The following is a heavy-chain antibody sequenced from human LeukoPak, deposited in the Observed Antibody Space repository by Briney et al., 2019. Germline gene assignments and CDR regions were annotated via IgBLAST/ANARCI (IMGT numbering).Heavy chain of an antibody. V-gene: IGHV4-34*01. D-gene: IGHD2-2*01. CDR2: INHSGST. CDR1: GGSFSGYY. J-gene: IGHJ5*02. CDR3: ARAPPRYCSSTSCHPSGWFDP. Sequence: SETLFLTCAVYGGSFSGYYWSWIRQPPGKGLEWIGEINHSGSTNYNPSLKSRVTISVDTSKNQFSLKLSSVTAADTAVYYCARAPPRYCSSTSCHPSGWFDPWGQGTLVTVSS.